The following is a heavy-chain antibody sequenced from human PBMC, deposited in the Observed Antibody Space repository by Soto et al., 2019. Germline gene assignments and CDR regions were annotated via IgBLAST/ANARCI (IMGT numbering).Heavy chain of an antibody. D-gene: IGHD1-1*01. CDR1: GGSISSYY. CDR3: AREGSHYNWNARVYYYYMDV. CDR2: IYYSGST. Sequence: SETLSLTCTVSGGSISSYYWSWIRQPPGKGLEWIGYIYYSGSTNYNPSLKSRVTISVDTSKNQCALKLSSVTAADTAVYYCAREGSHYNWNARVYYYYMDVWGKGTTVTVSS. V-gene: IGHV4-59*01. J-gene: IGHJ6*03.